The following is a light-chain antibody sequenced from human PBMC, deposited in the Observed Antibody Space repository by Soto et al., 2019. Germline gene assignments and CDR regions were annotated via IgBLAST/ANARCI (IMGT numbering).Light chain of an antibody. CDR1: QTVSSK. Sequence: EIVLTQSPATLSVSPGGSATLSCRASQTVSSKLAWYQHKPGQAPRLLIYDTSNRATGIPARFSGSGFGTDFTLTISSLEPEDAAVYYCQQRSNWPPITSGQGTRLEIK. J-gene: IGKJ5*01. CDR2: DTS. V-gene: IGKV3-11*01. CDR3: QQRSNWPPIT.